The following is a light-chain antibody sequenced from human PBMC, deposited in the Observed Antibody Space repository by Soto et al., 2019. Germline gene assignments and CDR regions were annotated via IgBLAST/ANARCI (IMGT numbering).Light chain of an antibody. CDR1: QSIRTN. CDR3: QQTYSTLNS. Sequence: DIQVTQSPSSLSASVGDRVTITCRASQSIRTNLNWYQQRPGKPPKLLIHTASTLQTGVPSRFSGSGSGTDFTLIISSLQPEDFATYYCQQTYSTLNSVGLGTKLEIK. J-gene: IGKJ2*03. V-gene: IGKV1-39*01. CDR2: TAS.